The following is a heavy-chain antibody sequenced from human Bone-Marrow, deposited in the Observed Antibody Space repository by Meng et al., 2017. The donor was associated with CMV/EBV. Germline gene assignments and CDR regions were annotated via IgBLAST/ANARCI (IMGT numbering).Heavy chain of an antibody. V-gene: IGHV1-18*01. D-gene: IGHD6-6*01. CDR2: ISAYNGNT. Sequence: ASVKVSCKASGYTFTSSGISWVRQAPGQGLEWMGWISAYNGNTNYAQKLQGRVTMTTDTSTGTAYMVLRSLRSDDTAVYYCAYTPSSSSVDDAFDIWGQGTMVTVSS. J-gene: IGHJ3*02. CDR3: AYTPSSSSVDDAFDI. CDR1: GYTFTSSG.